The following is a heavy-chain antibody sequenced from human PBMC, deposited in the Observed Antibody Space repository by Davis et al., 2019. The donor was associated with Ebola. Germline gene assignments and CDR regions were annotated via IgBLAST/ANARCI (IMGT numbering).Heavy chain of an antibody. Sequence: GESLKISCAASGFTFTNYLMSWVRRAPGKGLEWVAHIKQDGSEKYYVDSVKGRFIISRDNAKNSLYLQMNSLRAEDTAVYYCAKDPEHWYSSSWARTFDYWGQGTLVNVSS. J-gene: IGHJ4*02. D-gene: IGHD6-13*01. CDR3: AKDPEHWYSSSWARTFDY. CDR1: GFTFTNYL. V-gene: IGHV3-7*03. CDR2: IKQDGSEK.